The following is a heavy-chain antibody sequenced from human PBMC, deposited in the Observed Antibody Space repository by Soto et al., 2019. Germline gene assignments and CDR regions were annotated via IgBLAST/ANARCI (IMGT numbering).Heavy chain of an antibody. Sequence: SETLSLTCTVSGGSISSGDYYWSWIRQPPGKGLECIGYIYYSGSTYYNPSLKSRVTISVDTSKNQFSLKLSSVTAADTAVYYCARGLKWSDAYAMDVWGQGTTVTVSS. D-gene: IGHD1-26*01. V-gene: IGHV4-30-4*01. J-gene: IGHJ6*02. CDR3: ARGLKWSDAYAMDV. CDR1: GGSISSGDYY. CDR2: IYYSGST.